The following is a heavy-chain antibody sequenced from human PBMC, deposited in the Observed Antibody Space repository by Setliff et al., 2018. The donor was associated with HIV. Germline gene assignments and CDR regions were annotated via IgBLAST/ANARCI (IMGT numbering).Heavy chain of an antibody. V-gene: IGHV3-30*19. CDR3: ARDRTQWRAQVNYFDY. CDR1: GFTFSNYG. Sequence: SLRLSCAASGFTFSNYGLFWVRQAPGKGLEWVAVISYDGSNKYYADSVKGRFTISRDNSKNTLYLQMNSLRAEDTAVYYCARDRTQWRAQVNYFDYWGQGTLVTVSS. J-gene: IGHJ4*02. CDR2: ISYDGSNK. D-gene: IGHD2-21*01.